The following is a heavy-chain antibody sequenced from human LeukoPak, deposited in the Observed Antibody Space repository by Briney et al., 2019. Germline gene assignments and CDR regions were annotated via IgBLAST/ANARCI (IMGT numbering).Heavy chain of an antibody. Sequence: SETLSLTCAVYGGSFSGYYLSWIRQPPGKGLEWIGEINHSGSTNYNPSLKSRVTISVDTSKNQFSLKLSSVTAADTAVYYCARGVSYGVGYWGQGTLVTVSS. CDR2: INHSGST. D-gene: IGHD4-17*01. J-gene: IGHJ4*02. CDR1: GGSFSGYY. V-gene: IGHV4-34*01. CDR3: ARGVSYGVGY.